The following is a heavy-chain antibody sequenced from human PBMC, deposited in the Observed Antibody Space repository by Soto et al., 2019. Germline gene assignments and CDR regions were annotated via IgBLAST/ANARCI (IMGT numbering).Heavy chain of an antibody. D-gene: IGHD3-10*01. CDR3: AGVLGYYGAGSYHDWFDP. Sequence: ASVKVSCKASGYTFTSYGISWVRQAPGQGLEWMGWISAYNGNTNYAQKLQGRATMTTDTSTSTAYMGMRSLRSDDTAVYYCAGVLGYYGAGSYHDWFDPWGQGTLVTVSS. J-gene: IGHJ5*02. CDR1: GYTFTSYG. V-gene: IGHV1-18*01. CDR2: ISAYNGNT.